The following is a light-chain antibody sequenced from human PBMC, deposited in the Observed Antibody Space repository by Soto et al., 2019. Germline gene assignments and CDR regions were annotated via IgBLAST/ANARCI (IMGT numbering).Light chain of an antibody. Sequence: IQLTQSPSSLSASVGDRVTITCRASEGVSSDLGWYQQKPGKAPELLIYAASTLQSGVPSRFSGSGSGTDFTLTISCLQSEDFATYYCQQYYSFPLTFGGGTKVDI. J-gene: IGKJ4*01. CDR3: QQYYSFPLT. CDR2: AAS. CDR1: EGVSSD. V-gene: IGKV1-9*01.